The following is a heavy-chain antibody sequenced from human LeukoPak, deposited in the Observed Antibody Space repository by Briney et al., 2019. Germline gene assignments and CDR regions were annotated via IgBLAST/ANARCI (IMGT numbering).Heavy chain of an antibody. V-gene: IGHV3-23*01. D-gene: IGHD3-22*01. CDR3: AKEKYYYDSSGYWSFDY. CDR2: ISGSGGST. Sequence: GGSLRLSCAASGFTVSSNYMSWVRQAPGKGLEWVSAISGSGGSTYYADSVKGRFTISRDNSKNTLYLQMNSLRAEDTAVYYCAKEKYYYDSSGYWSFDYWGQGTLVTVSS. CDR1: GFTVSSNY. J-gene: IGHJ4*02.